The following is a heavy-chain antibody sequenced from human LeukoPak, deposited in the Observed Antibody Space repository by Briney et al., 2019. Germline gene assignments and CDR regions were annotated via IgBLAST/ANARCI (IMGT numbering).Heavy chain of an antibody. Sequence: PGGSLRLSCAASGFTVSDNYMTWVRQAPGRGLEWVSSIYNTGATHYAESVKGRFTISRDNSKNTLFLQMNSLRAEDTAVYYCARDSNSGSPDYWGQGTLVTVSS. CDR3: ARDSNSGSPDY. CDR1: GFTVSDNY. CDR2: IYNTGAT. D-gene: IGHD1-26*01. J-gene: IGHJ4*02. V-gene: IGHV3-66*01.